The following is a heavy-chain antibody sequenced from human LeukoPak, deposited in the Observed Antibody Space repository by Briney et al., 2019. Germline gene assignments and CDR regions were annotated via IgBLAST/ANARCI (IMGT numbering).Heavy chain of an antibody. CDR3: ARGLSISSRLSWFRGGRWFDP. D-gene: IGHD3-16*01. CDR1: GGSISSSSYY. J-gene: IGHJ5*02. CDR2: INHSGST. V-gene: IGHV4-39*07. Sequence: SETLSLTCTVSGGSISSSSYYWGWIRQPPGKGLEWIGEINHSGSTNYNPSLKSRVTISVDTSKNQFSLKLSSVTAADTAVYYCARGLSISSRLSWFRGGRWFDPWGQGTLVTVSS.